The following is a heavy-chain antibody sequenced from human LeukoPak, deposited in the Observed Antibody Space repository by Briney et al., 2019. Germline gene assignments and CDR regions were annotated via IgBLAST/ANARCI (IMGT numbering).Heavy chain of an antibody. D-gene: IGHD2-2*02. CDR2: IIPIFGTA. CDR3: ASTSHYCSSTSCYTY. CDR1: GGTFSSYA. V-gene: IGHV1-69*05. J-gene: IGHJ4*02. Sequence: GASVKVSCKASGGTFSSYAISWVRQATGQGLEWMGGIIPIFGTANYAQKFQGRVTITTDESTSTAYMELSSLRSEDTAVYYCASTSHYCSSTSCYTYWGQGTLVTVSS.